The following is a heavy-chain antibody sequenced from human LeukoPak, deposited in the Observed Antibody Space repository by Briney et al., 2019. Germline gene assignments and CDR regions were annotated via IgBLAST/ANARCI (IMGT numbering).Heavy chain of an antibody. J-gene: IGHJ5*02. D-gene: IGHD3-10*01. CDR2: IFPSCGEI. V-gene: IGHV3-23*01. CDR1: GFTFSTFA. Sequence: GGSLRLSCAASGFTFSTFAMIWVRQPPGKGLEWVSSIFPSCGEIHYADSVRGRFTISRDNSKSTLSLQMNSLRAEYTAVYYCAKDLMRDIWFGESWGQGTLVTVSS. CDR3: AKDLMRDIWFGES.